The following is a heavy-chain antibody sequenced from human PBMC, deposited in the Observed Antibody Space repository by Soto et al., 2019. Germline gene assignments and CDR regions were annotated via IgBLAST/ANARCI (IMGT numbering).Heavy chain of an antibody. J-gene: IGHJ4*02. Sequence: GGSLRLSCAASGFTFSSYGMHWVRQAPGKGLEWVAVICYDGSNKYYADSVKGRFTISRDNSKNTLYLQMNSLRAEDTAVYYCGRLEGLATISYYFDYWGQGALVTVSS. CDR1: GFTFSSYG. CDR2: ICYDGSNK. CDR3: GRLEGLATISYYFDY. V-gene: IGHV3-33*01. D-gene: IGHD3-9*01.